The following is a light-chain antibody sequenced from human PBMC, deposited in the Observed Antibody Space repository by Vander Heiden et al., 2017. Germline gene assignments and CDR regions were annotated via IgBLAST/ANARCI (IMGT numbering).Light chain of an antibody. Sequence: QSALTQPASVSGSPGQSITISCTGTSSDVESYNLVSWYQHHPGKTPKLMIYEVSKRPSGVSNRFSGSKSGNTASLTISGLQAEDEADYYCSSYVGSGTFEGVVFGGGTKLTVL. CDR2: EVS. J-gene: IGLJ2*01. CDR1: SSDVESYNL. CDR3: SSYVGSGTFEGVV. V-gene: IGLV2-23*02.